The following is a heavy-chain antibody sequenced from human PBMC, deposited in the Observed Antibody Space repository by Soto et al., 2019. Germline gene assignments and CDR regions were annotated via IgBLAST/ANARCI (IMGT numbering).Heavy chain of an antibody. J-gene: IGHJ4*02. CDR2: IIPSFDIT. CDR1: GGIFSSYP. Sequence: QVQLVQSGAEVRKPGSSVKVSCKASGGIFSSYPIGWVRQSPGQGLEWMGGIIPSFDITNYAQKFHGRITITSDESTSTAYMDLISLTAEDTAVYYCARSAVHQRAVAGDYWGQGSLVTVSS. V-gene: IGHV1-69*01. D-gene: IGHD6-19*01. CDR3: ARSAVHQRAVAGDY.